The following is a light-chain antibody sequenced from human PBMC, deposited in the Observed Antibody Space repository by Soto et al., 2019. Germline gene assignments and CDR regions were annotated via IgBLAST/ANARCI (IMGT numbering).Light chain of an antibody. V-gene: IGKV1-39*01. CDR1: QGISTY. CDR2: AAT. J-gene: IGKJ1*01. Sequence: DIQMTQSPPSLSASVGDRLTITCRASQGISTYLNWYRQKPGKAPNLLIYAATTLQSGVPSRFSGSGSGTDFTLTISSLQPEDFATYYCQQSYSNPRTFGQGTKVDIK. CDR3: QQSYSNPRT.